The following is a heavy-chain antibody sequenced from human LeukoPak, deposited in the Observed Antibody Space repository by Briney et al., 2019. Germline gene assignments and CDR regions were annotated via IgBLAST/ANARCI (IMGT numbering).Heavy chain of an antibody. J-gene: IGHJ4*02. CDR2: INPNSGGT. D-gene: IGHD3-10*01. Sequence: ASVKVSCKASGYTFTGYYMHWVRQAPGQGLEWMGWINPNSGGTNYAQKFQGRVTMTRDTSISTAYMELSRLRSDDTAVYYRARDRSGRGYFDYWGQGTLVTVSS. CDR1: GYTFTGYY. V-gene: IGHV1-2*02. CDR3: ARDRSGRGYFDY.